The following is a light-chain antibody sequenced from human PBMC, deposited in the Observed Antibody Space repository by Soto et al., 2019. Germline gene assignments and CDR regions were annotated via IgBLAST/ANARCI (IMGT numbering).Light chain of an antibody. CDR3: NSYTSSSTYV. CDR1: RSVVGSYSR. J-gene: IGLJ1*01. V-gene: IGLV2-18*02. CDR2: EGS. Sequence: QSVLTQPPSVSGFPGQSVTISCTGTRSVVGSYSRVSWYQQPPGTAPKLLIYEGSSRRSGVCDRFSWSKSGNTASLTISGLQPEDEADYYCNSYTSSSTYVFGTGNKVTGL.